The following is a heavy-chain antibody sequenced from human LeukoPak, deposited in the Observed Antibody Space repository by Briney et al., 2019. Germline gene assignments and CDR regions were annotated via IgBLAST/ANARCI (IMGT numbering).Heavy chain of an antibody. Sequence: PSDTLSLTCAVYGGSFSGYYWSWIRQPPGKGLEWIGEINHSGSTNYNPSLKSRVTISVDTSKNQFSLKLSSVTAADTAVYYCARWGYSGYDAVDYWGQGTLVTVSS. CDR2: INHSGST. D-gene: IGHD5-12*01. J-gene: IGHJ4*02. CDR1: GGSFSGYY. CDR3: ARWGYSGYDAVDY. V-gene: IGHV4-34*01.